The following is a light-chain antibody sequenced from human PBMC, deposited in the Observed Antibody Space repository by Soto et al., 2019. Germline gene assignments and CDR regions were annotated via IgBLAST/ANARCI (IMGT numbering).Light chain of an antibody. CDR1: QSISVW. CDR3: QQYNSYSPT. V-gene: IGKV1-5*03. Sequence: IQMTQSHSTLSAAVGDRVTITCRASQSISVWLAWYQQKAGKAPNLLIYKASRLESGVPSRFSGSGSETEFTLTISGLQPGDSATYYCQQYNSYSPTFAQGTKVDVK. J-gene: IGKJ1*01. CDR2: KAS.